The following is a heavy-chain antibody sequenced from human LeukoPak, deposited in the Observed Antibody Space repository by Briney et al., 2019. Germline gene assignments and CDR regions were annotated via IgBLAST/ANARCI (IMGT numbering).Heavy chain of an antibody. CDR1: EFSVGSNY. D-gene: IGHD3-10*01. V-gene: IGHV3-66*01. CDR2: IYNGGST. CDR3: TVVNYGSGSYPLGY. J-gene: IGHJ4*02. Sequence: GGSLRLSCAASEFSVGSNYMTWVRQAPGKGLEWVSLIYNGGSTYYADSVKGRFTISRDNSKNTLYLQMNSLKTEDTAVYYCTVVNYGSGSYPLGYWGQGTLVTVSS.